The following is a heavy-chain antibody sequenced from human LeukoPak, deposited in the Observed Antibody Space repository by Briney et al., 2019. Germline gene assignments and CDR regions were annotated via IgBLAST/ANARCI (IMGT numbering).Heavy chain of an antibody. V-gene: IGHV3-9*01. CDR2: ISWNSGSI. Sequence: GGSLRLSCAASGFTFDGYAMPWVRQAPGKGLEWVSGISWNSGSIGYADSVKGRFTISRDNAKNSLYLQMNSLRAEDTALYYCAKAIYYDSSGYSPFDYWGQGTLVTVSS. D-gene: IGHD3-22*01. J-gene: IGHJ4*02. CDR1: GFTFDGYA. CDR3: AKAIYYDSSGYSPFDY.